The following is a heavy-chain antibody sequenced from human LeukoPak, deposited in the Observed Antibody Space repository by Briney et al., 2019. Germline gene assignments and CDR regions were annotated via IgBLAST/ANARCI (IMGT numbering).Heavy chain of an antibody. D-gene: IGHD3-10*01. V-gene: IGHV3-21*01. J-gene: IGHJ4*02. CDR3: ARAEPITMVRGAITQENFDY. CDR1: GFTFSSYS. CDR2: ISSSSSYI. Sequence: GGSLRLSCAASGFTFSSYSMNWVRQAPGKGLEWVSSISSSSSYIYYADSVKGRFTISRDNAKNSLYLQMNSLRAEDTAVYYCARAEPITMVRGAITQENFDYWGQGTLVTVSS.